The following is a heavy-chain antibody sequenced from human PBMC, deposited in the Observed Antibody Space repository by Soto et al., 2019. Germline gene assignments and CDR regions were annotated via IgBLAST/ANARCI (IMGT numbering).Heavy chain of an antibody. CDR3: AKLAGYCSGTSCYGHYAMDV. D-gene: IGHD2-2*01. CDR1: GGSFSDYY. CDR2: INHSGST. J-gene: IGHJ6*02. Sequence: SETLSLTCAVYGGSFSDYYWSWIRQPPGKGLEWIGEINHSGSTNYNPSLKSRVTISVDTSKSQFSLKLSSVTAADTAVYYCAKLAGYCSGTSCYGHYAMDVWGQGTTVTVSS. V-gene: IGHV4-34*01.